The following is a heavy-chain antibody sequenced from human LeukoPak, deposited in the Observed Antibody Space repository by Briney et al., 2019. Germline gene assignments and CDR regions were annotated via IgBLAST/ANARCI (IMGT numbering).Heavy chain of an antibody. V-gene: IGHV4-59*01. CDR1: GGSISSYY. CDR3: ARDKNYYDSSGYYYSQAFDI. Sequence: PSETLSLTCTVSGGSISSYYWGWIRQPPGKGLEWIGYIYYSGSTNYNPSLKSRVTISVDTSKNQFSLKLSSVTAADTAVYYCARDKNYYDSSGYYYSQAFDIWGQGTMVTVSS. CDR2: IYYSGST. D-gene: IGHD3-22*01. J-gene: IGHJ3*02.